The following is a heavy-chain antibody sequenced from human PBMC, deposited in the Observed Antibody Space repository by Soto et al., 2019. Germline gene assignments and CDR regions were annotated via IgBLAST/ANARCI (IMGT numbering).Heavy chain of an antibody. J-gene: IGHJ4*02. V-gene: IGHV3-30-3*01. CDR2: ISYDGSNK. CDR3: ASTSSTAY. CDR1: GFTFSSYA. Sequence: GGSLRLSCAASGFTFSSYAMHWVRQAPGKGLEWVAVISYDGSNKYYADSVKGRFTISRDNSKNTLYLQMNSLRAEDTAVYYCASTSSTAYWGQGTLVTVSP. D-gene: IGHD2-2*01.